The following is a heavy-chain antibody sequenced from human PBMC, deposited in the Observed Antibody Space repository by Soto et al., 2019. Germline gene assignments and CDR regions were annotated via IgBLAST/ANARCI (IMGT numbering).Heavy chain of an antibody. CDR2: IWHDGSNK. CDR1: GFIFSSYG. D-gene: IGHD4-17*01. J-gene: IGHJ6*02. CDR3: ARDQANGDYADYYGMDV. Sequence: QVQVVESGGGVVQPGRSQRLSCAASGFIFSSYGMHWVRQAPGKGLEWVAVIWHDGSNKYYADSVKGRFTISRDNSKNTRYLQMNSLRAEDTAVYYCARDQANGDYADYYGMDVWGQGPTVTVSS. V-gene: IGHV3-33*01.